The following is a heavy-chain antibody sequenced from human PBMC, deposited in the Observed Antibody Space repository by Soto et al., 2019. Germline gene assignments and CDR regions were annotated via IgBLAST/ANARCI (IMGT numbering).Heavy chain of an antibody. CDR2: ISAYNGNT. J-gene: IGHJ6*03. V-gene: IGHV1-18*01. CDR3: ARVSPPYCSSTSCYYDDYYMDV. CDR1: GYTFTSYG. D-gene: IGHD2-2*01. Sequence: QVQLVQSGAEVKKPGASVKVSCKASGYTFTSYGISWVRQAPGQGLEWMGWISAYNGNTNYAQKLQGRVTMTTDTSTSTAYMELRSLRSDDTAVYYCARVSPPYCSSTSCYYDDYYMDVWGKGTTVTVSS.